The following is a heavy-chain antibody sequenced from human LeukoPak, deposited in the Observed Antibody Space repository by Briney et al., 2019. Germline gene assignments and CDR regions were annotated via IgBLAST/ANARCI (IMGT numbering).Heavy chain of an antibody. CDR1: GFTFSDYN. Sequence: PGGSLRLSCAASGFTFSDYNMNWVRQAPGKGLEWVSYITNGGSTIHHADSVEGRFTISRDSSKNTLYLQMNSLRAEDTAVYFCANVYNSWPALGDYWGQGTLVTVSS. J-gene: IGHJ4*02. V-gene: IGHV3-11*01. D-gene: IGHD6-6*01. CDR3: ANVYNSWPALGDY. CDR2: ITNGGSTI.